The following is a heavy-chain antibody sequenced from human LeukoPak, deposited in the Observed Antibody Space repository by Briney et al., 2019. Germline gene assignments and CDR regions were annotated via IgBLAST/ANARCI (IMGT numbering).Heavy chain of an antibody. D-gene: IGHD5-24*01. Sequence: PSETLSLTCAVYGGSFSGYYWSWIRQPPGKGLEWIGEINHSGSTNYNPSLKSRVTISVDTSKNQFSLKLGSVTAADTAVYYCAXGHXEMATIPSVNYYYGMDIWGQGTTVTVSS. CDR3: AXGHXEMATIPSVNYYYGMDI. J-gene: IGHJ6*02. V-gene: IGHV4-34*01. CDR1: GGSFSGYY. CDR2: INHSGST.